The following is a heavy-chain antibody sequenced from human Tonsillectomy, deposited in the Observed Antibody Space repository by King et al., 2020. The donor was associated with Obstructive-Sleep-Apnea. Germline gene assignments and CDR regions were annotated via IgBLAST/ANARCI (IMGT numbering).Heavy chain of an antibody. CDR2: IFSRGTT. V-gene: IGHV4-30-4*01. Sequence: VQLQESGPGLLKPSQTLSLTCNVSGASITSGDHYWPWIRQPPGKGLEWLGYIFSRGTTYYKKSLRSRLSISTDTSKNQFSLRLISVTAADTAVYYCARGDCSGSVCYVGGENWFDPWGQGTLVTVSS. D-gene: IGHD2-8*02. J-gene: IGHJ5*02. CDR3: ARGDCSGSVCYVGGENWFDP. CDR1: GASITSGDHY.